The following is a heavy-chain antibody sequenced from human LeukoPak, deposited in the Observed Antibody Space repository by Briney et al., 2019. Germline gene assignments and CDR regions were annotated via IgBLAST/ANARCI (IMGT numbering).Heavy chain of an antibody. CDR3: AREFYYYDSSGDNWFDP. Sequence: PSETLSLTCSVSGVSISSYYWTWLRLPAGKGLEWIGRIYSGGSTNYNPSLKSRVTMSIDTSKNQFSLRLTSVTAADTAVYYCAREFYYYDSSGDNWFDPWGQGTLVTVSS. D-gene: IGHD3-22*01. CDR1: GVSISSYY. J-gene: IGHJ5*02. CDR2: IYSGGST. V-gene: IGHV4-4*07.